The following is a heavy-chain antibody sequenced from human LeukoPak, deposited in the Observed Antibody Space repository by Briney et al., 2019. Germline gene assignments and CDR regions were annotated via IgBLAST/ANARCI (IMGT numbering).Heavy chain of an antibody. CDR3: ATASSSSSGVDY. CDR1: GYTLTELS. CDR2: FDPEDGET. J-gene: IGHJ4*02. Sequence: ASVKVSCKVSGYTLTELSMHWVRQAPGKGHEWMGGFDPEDGETIYAQKFQGRVTMTEDTSTDTAHMELSSLRSEDTAVYYCATASSSSSGVDYWGQGTLVTVSS. V-gene: IGHV1-24*01. D-gene: IGHD6-6*01.